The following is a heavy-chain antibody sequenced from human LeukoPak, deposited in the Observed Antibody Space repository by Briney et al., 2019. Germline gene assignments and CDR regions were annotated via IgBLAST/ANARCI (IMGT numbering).Heavy chain of an antibody. CDR2: TRNKVNSDTT. D-gene: IGHD1-26*01. J-gene: IGHJ3*01. Sequence: GGSLGLSCAGSGFSFSDHYIDWVRQAPGKGPEWIGRTRNKVNSDTTEYAASVKGRFSIPRDDSKNSLFLQMNSLRPEDTAVYYCSKGYSGLLIYALDVWGQGTRVTVSS. CDR3: SKGYSGLLIYALDV. V-gene: IGHV3-72*01. CDR1: GFSFSDHY.